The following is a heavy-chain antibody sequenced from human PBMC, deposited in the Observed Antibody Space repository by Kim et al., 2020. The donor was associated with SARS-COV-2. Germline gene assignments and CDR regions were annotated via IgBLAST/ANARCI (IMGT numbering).Heavy chain of an antibody. CDR2: IYYSGST. V-gene: IGHV4-39*07. CDR3: ARDSSSWYNAFDI. D-gene: IGHD6-13*01. J-gene: IGHJ3*02. CDR1: GGSISSSSYY. Sequence: SETLSLTCTVSGGSISSSSYYWGWIRQPPGKGLEWIGSIYYSGSTYYNPSLKSRVTISVDTSKNQFSLKLSSVTAADTAVYYCARDSSSWYNAFDIWGQG.